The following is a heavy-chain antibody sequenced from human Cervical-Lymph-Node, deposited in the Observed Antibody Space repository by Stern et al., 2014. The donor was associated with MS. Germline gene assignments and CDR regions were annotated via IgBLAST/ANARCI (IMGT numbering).Heavy chain of an antibody. V-gene: IGHV1-69*01. CDR3: ARDEHSIEMQNYYYYGMDV. Sequence: VQLLESGAEVKKPGSSVKVSCKASGGTFSSHAISWVRHAPGQGLEWMGGINPSVGQTTYAQKFQGRVTITADESTSTAYMELSSLRSEDTAVYYCARDEHSIEMQNYYYYGMDVWGQGTTVTVSS. CDR2: INPSVGQT. D-gene: IGHD6-6*01. CDR1: GGTFSSHA. J-gene: IGHJ6*02.